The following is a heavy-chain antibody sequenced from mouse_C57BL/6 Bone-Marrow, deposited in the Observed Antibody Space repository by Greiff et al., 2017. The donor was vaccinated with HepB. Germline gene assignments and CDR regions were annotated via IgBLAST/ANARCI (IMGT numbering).Heavy chain of an antibody. Sequence: QLKESGPELVKPGASVKISCKASGYSFTDYNMNWVKQSNGKSLEWIGVINPNYGTTSYNQKFKGKATLTVDQSSSTAYMQLNSLTSEDSAVYYCARSAGHIYFGFAYWGQGTLVTVSA. CDR1: GYSFTDYN. J-gene: IGHJ3*01. V-gene: IGHV1-39*01. CDR2: INPNYGTT. D-gene: IGHD2-1*01. CDR3: ARSAGHIYFGFAY.